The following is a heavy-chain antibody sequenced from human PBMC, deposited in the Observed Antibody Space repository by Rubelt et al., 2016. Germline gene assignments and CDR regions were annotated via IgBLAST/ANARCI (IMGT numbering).Heavy chain of an antibody. J-gene: IGHJ4*02. CDR3: ARDMYSSSLGFDY. CDR2: INWNGGST. D-gene: IGHD6-6*01. V-gene: IGHV3-20*04. Sequence: EVQLLESGGGLVQPGGSLRLSCAASGFTFSSYAMSWVRQAPGKGLEWVSGINWNGGSTGYADSVKGRFTISRDNAKNSLYLQMNSLRAEDTALYYCARDMYSSSLGFDYWGQGTLVTVSS. CDR1: GFTFSSYA.